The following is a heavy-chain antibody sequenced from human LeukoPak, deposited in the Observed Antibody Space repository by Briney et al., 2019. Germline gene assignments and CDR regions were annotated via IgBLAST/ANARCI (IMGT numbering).Heavy chain of an antibody. CDR1: GFTFSSYS. Sequence: GGSLRLSCAASGFTFSSYSMHWVRQAPGKGLEYVSAISSSGGSVYYANSVKGRFTIPRDNSKNTLYLQMGSLRAEDMAVYYCARTYCSSTSCLVDYWGQGTLVTVSS. J-gene: IGHJ4*02. CDR2: ISSSGGSV. D-gene: IGHD2-2*01. V-gene: IGHV3-64*01. CDR3: ARTYCSSTSCLVDY.